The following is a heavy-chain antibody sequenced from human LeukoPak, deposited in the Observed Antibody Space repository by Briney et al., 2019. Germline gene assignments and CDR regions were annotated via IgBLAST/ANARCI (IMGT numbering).Heavy chain of an antibody. CDR2: ISAYNGNT. Sequence: GASVKVSCKASGYTFTSYGISWVRQAPGQGLEWMGWISAYNGNTNYAQKLQGRVTMTTDTSTSTAYMELRSLRSDDTAVYYCARDLLRDYGSGSIGYWGQGTLVTVSS. CDR1: GYTFTSYG. V-gene: IGHV1-18*01. CDR3: ARDLLRDYGSGSIGY. J-gene: IGHJ4*02. D-gene: IGHD3-10*01.